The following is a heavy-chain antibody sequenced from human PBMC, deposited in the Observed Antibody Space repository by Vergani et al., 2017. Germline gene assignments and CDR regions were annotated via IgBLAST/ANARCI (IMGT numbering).Heavy chain of an antibody. CDR3: ARHSTVEWLVKLGWIDP. Sequence: QLQLQESGPGLVTPSATLSLICSVSGASIRSSNYYWGWVRQPPGKGLECIASIYYSGSTYYNPSLKSRVTISVDTSKNQFSLKLSSVTAADTAVYFCARHSTVEWLVKLGWIDPWGQGILVTVSS. J-gene: IGHJ5*02. D-gene: IGHD6-19*01. CDR1: GASIRSSNYY. CDR2: IYYSGST. V-gene: IGHV4-39*01.